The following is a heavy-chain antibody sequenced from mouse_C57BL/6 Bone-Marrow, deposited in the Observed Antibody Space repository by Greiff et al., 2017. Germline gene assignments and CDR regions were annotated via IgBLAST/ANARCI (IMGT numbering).Heavy chain of an antibody. D-gene: IGHD1-1*01. CDR3: AREEYDSSYGY. Sequence: VQLVESGGGLVKPGASLKLSCAASGFTFSSYAMSWVRQTPEKRLEWVATISDGGSYTYYPDNVKGRFTISRDNAKNNLYLQMSHLKSEDTALYYCAREEYDSSYGYGGQGTTLTVSS. CDR1: GFTFSSYA. J-gene: IGHJ2*01. CDR2: ISDGGSYT. V-gene: IGHV5-4*01.